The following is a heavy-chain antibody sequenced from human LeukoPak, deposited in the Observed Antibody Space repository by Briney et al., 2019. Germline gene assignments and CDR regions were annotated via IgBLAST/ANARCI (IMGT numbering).Heavy chain of an antibody. V-gene: IGHV4-59*01. CDR3: AREDPDSAKVDY. J-gene: IGHJ4*02. CDR1: GDSISRNY. Sequence: SETLSLTCTVSGDSISRNYWAWIRQPPGKGLECLGYIYYRGNTNYNPSLTSRVTIAVDTSKNQFSLKLKSVTAADSAMYYCAREDPDSAKVDYWGQGTLVAVSS. D-gene: IGHD2-15*01. CDR2: IYYRGNT.